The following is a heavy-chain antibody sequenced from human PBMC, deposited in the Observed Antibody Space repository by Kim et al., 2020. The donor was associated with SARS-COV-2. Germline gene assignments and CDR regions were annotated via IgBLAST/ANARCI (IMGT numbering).Heavy chain of an antibody. V-gene: IGHV3-9*01. Sequence: KGRFTISRDRAKNSLYLQMNSLRAEDTALYYCAKDRPKKSAAGTMGSCQHWGQGTLVTVSS. J-gene: IGHJ1*01. D-gene: IGHD6-13*01. CDR3: AKDRPKKSAAGTMGSCQH.